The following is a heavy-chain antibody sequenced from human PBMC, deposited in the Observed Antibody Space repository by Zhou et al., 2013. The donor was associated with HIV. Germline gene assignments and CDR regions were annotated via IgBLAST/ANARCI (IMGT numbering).Heavy chain of an antibody. Sequence: VQLVQSGAEVKKPGASVKVSCKASGYSFNYYYLHWVRQAPGQGLEWLGWIDPNTGATNYAQKFQGRVTMTRDASTSTAYMELRSLTPDDTALYYCARESNSSGRGRSVDFWGQGTRLIVS. D-gene: IGHD3-16*01. CDR1: GYSFNYYY. V-gene: IGHV1-2*02. CDR3: ARESNSSGRGRSVDF. J-gene: IGHJ4*02. CDR2: IDPNTGAT.